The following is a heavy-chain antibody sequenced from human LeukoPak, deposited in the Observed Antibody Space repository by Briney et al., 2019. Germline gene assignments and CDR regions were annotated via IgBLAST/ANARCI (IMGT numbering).Heavy chain of an antibody. V-gene: IGHV3-23*01. Sequence: PGRSLRLSCAASGFIFNNYAIYWFRQAPGKWLEWVSGIFGSGGSAHYADSVKGRFTISRDNSKNTVCLQLDSLRVEDTAVYYCGKTTVGYSSGRYPGWPVDYWGQGTLVTVSS. CDR1: GFIFNNYA. D-gene: IGHD2-15*01. CDR3: GKTTVGYSSGRYPGWPVDY. J-gene: IGHJ4*02. CDR2: IFGSGGSA.